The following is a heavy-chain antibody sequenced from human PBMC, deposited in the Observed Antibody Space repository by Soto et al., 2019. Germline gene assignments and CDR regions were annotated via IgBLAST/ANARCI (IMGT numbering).Heavy chain of an antibody. CDR1: GYSLATYG. CDR3: AVRGTSSGYFGY. CDR2: ASPYNGNR. V-gene: IGHV1-18*01. J-gene: IGHJ4*02. Sequence: ASVKVSCKASGYSLATYGISWVRQAPGQGLEWMGWASPYNGNRNYAQKLQGRVTVTTDTSTSTAYMEPRSLSSDDTAVYFCAVRGTSSGYFGYWGQGTLVTVSS. D-gene: IGHD3-22*01.